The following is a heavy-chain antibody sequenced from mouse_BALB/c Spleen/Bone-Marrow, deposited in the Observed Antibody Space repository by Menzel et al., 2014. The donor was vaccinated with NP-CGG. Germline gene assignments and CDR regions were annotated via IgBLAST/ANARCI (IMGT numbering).Heavy chain of an antibody. CDR1: GFTFSNYW. Sequence: EVKLMESGGGLVQPGGSMKLSCVASGFTFSNYWMNWVRQSPEKGLEWVAEIRLKSNNYATHYAEPAKGRLTISRDDSKISVSLQINILGAEDTGIDYCARRGRGYAMDYWGQGTSVTVSS. CDR3: ARRGRGYAMDY. J-gene: IGHJ4*01. V-gene: IGHV6-6*02. CDR2: IRLKSNNYAT.